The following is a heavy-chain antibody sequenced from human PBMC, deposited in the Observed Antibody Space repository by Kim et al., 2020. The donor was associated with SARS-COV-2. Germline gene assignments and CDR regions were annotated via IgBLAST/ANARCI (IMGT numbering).Heavy chain of an antibody. CDR3: ARESGYYYDRWFDP. V-gene: IGHV3-7*01. CDR2: IKQDGSGK. CDR1: GFTFSSYG. J-gene: IGHJ5*02. D-gene: IGHD3-22*01. Sequence: GGSLRLSCAASGFTFSSYGMSWVRQAPGKGLEWVANIKQDGSGKYYVDAVQGRFTISRDNAKNSLYLQMNSRRAEDTAVYYCARESGYYYDRWFDPWGQGNLVTVPS.